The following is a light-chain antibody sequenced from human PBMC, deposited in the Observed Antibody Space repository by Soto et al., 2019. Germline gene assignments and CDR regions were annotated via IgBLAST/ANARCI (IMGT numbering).Light chain of an antibody. V-gene: IGKV3-11*01. CDR1: QSVSSY. CDR3: KQRGSWPWR. Sequence: EIVLTQSPATLSLSPRERATLSCRASQSVSSYLAWYQHKPGQAPRLLIYDASNRDTGIPARFSGSGSGTDFTLHISSLEPEDFAVYYCKQRGSWPWRFGHGTKVELQ. J-gene: IGKJ1*01. CDR2: DAS.